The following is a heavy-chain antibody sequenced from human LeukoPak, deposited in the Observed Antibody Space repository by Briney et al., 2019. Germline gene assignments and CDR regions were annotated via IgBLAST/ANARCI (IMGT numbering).Heavy chain of an antibody. J-gene: IGHJ4*02. CDR1: GFTFSSYA. D-gene: IGHD3-10*01. CDR2: ISGSGGST. CDR3: AKNYYGSGSYYKGFDQ. Sequence: QPGGSLRLSCAASGFTFSSYAMSWVRQAPGKGLEWVSAISGSGGSTYYADSVKGRFTISRDNSKNTLYLQMNSLRAEDTAVYYCAKNYYGSGSYYKGFDQWGQGTLVTVSS. V-gene: IGHV3-23*01.